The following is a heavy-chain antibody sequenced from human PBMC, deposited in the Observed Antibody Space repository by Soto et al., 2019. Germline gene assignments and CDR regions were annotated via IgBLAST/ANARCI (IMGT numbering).Heavy chain of an antibody. D-gene: IGHD6-25*01. Sequence: QVQLVQSGAEVKKPGASVRVSCQASGYTFISFDINWVRQATGQGLEWMGWMNPNTGNTGYEQKFQGRVTMTRNTSMGTAYMELSSLTSEDTAVYYCARRKERSGPYYLDSWGQGTLVTVSS. J-gene: IGHJ4*02. CDR1: GYTFISFD. CDR3: ARRKERSGPYYLDS. V-gene: IGHV1-8*01. CDR2: MNPNTGNT.